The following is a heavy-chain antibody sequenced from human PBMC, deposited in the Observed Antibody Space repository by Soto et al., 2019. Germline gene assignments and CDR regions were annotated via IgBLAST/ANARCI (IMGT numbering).Heavy chain of an antibody. D-gene: IGHD3-22*01. CDR1: GGSISSYY. CDR3: ARERRARYYDSSGYHDY. Sequence: SETLSLTCTVSGGSISSYYWSWIRQPAGKGLEWIGRIYTSGSTNYNPSLKSRGTMSVDTSKNQFSLKLSSVTAADAAVYDCARERRARYYDSSGYHDYWGRGTLVTVSS. CDR2: IYTSGST. V-gene: IGHV4-4*07. J-gene: IGHJ4*02.